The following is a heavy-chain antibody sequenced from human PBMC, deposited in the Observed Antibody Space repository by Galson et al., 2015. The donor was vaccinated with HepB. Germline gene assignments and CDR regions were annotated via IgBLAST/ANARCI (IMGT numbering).Heavy chain of an antibody. CDR2: IYHSGST. J-gene: IGHJ4*02. Sequence: LSLTCAVSGGSISSGGYSWSWNRQPPGKGLEWIGYIYHSGSTYYNPSLKSRVTISVDRSKNQFSLKLSSVTAADTAVYYCARVKLHGLQGREYYFDYWGQGTLVTVSS. CDR3: ARVKLHGLQGREYYFDY. V-gene: IGHV4-30-2*01. CDR1: GGSISSGGYS. D-gene: IGHD5-24*01.